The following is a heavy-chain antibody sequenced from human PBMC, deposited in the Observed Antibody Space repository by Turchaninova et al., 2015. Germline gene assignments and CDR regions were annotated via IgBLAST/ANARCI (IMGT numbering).Heavy chain of an antibody. D-gene: IGHD6-13*01. CDR2: VSHIGST. Sequence: QVQLQESGPGRVKPSETPSPTRPFSGDSHSSGYYWGWIRQPPGKGLEWIGIVSHIGSTYYNPSLKSRVTISVDTSKNQFSLKLTSVTAADTAVYYCATSDDLYSSSCYWGQGTLVTVSS. CDR1: GDSHSSGYY. V-gene: IGHV4-38-2*01. CDR3: ATSDDLYSSSCY. J-gene: IGHJ4*02.